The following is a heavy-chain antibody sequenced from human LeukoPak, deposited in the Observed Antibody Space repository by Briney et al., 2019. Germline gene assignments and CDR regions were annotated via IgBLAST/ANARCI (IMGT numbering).Heavy chain of an antibody. CDR3: ERHWSYYPDRSGYYWGDFDI. CDR2: IYGGGGT. J-gene: IGHJ3*02. CDR1: GASIRSSY. V-gene: IGHV4-59*08. D-gene: IGHD3-22*01. Sequence: PSETLSLTCTVSGASIRSSYWSWIRQSPGKGLEWLGYIYGGGGTKYNPSHNSRVTISVDTSKIQFSLKFSSVTAADTGVYYCERHWSYYPDRSGYYWGDFDIWGRGTMVSVSS.